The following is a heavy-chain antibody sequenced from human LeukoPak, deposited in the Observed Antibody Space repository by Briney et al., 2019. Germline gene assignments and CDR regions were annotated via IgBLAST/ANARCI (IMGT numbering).Heavy chain of an antibody. CDR3: ARGAQTYYDKAPVDY. CDR2: MNHSGST. Sequence: SETLSLTCAVYGGSFSGYYWSWIRQPPGKGLEWIGEMNHSGSTNYNPSLKSRVTISVDTSKSQFSLKLNSMTAADTAVYYCARGAQTYYDKAPVDYWGQGTLVTVSS. J-gene: IGHJ4*02. V-gene: IGHV4-34*01. CDR1: GGSFSGYY. D-gene: IGHD3-22*01.